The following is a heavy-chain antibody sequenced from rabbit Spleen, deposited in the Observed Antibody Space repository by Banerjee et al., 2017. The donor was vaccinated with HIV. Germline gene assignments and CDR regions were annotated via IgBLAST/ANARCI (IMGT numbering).Heavy chain of an antibody. D-gene: IGHD8-1*01. V-gene: IGHV1S45*01. CDR2: INAITGKA. J-gene: IGHJ6*01. Sequence: QEQLLESGGGLVKPEGSLKLSCTASGFSFSNKAVMCWVRQAPGKGLEWIACINAITGKAVYASWAKGRFMMFRTSSTTVTLQMTSLTAADTATYFCARDSGTSFSSYGMDLWGPGTLVTVS. CDR3: ARDSGTSFSSYGMDL. CDR1: GFSFSNKAV.